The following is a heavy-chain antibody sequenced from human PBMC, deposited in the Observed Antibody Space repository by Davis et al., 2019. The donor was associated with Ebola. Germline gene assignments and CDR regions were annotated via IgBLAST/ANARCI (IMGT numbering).Heavy chain of an antibody. D-gene: IGHD7-27*01. CDR1: GYTFTSYA. V-gene: IGHV1-3*01. Sequence: ASVKVSCKASGYTFTSYAMHWVRQAPGQRLEWMGWISAYNGNTNYAQKLQGRVTITRDTSASTAYMELSSLRSEDTAVYYCAREAALTLGAFDYWGQGTLVTVSS. CDR2: ISAYNGNT. J-gene: IGHJ4*02. CDR3: AREAALTLGAFDY.